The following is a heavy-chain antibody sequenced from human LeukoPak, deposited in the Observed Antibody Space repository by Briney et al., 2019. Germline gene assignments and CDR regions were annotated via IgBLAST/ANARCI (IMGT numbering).Heavy chain of an antibody. V-gene: IGHV4-30-2*01. D-gene: IGHD2-2*01. CDR1: GGSISSGGYS. CDR2: IYHSGST. CDR3: ARAPVPAAQAYSYYGMDV. Sequence: SQTLSLTCAVSGGSISSGGYSWSWIRQPPGKGLEWIGYIYHSGSTYYNPSLKSRVTISVDRSKNQFSLKLSSVTAADTAVYYCARAPVPAAQAYSYYGMDVWGQGTTVTVSS. J-gene: IGHJ6*02.